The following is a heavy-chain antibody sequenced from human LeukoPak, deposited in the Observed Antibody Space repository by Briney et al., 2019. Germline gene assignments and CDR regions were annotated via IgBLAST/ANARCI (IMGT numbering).Heavy chain of an antibody. J-gene: IGHJ4*02. Sequence: SETLSLTCTVSGASINGYYWTWIRQPPGKGLEWIGYIYYSGSTNYNASLKSRVTISVDPSKNQFSLKLTSVTAADTAVYYCARSAGIRGATIDYWGQGTLVTVSS. V-gene: IGHV4-59*08. CDR1: GASINGYY. CDR3: ARSAGIRGATIDY. D-gene: IGHD1-26*01. CDR2: IYYSGST.